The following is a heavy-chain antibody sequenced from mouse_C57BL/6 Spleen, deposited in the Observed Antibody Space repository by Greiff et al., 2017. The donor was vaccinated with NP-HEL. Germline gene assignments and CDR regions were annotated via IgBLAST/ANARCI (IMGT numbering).Heavy chain of an antibody. CDR2: IWTGGGT. D-gene: IGHD2-2*01. V-gene: IGHV2-9-1*01. Sequence: VKLMESGPGLVAPSQSLSITCTVSGFSLTSYAISWVRQPPGKGLEWLGVIWTGGGTNYNSALKSRLSISNDNSKSQVFLKMNSLQTDDTARYYCARRGYDERGYYFDYWGQGTTLTVSS. CDR1: GFSLTSYA. CDR3: ARRGYDERGYYFDY. J-gene: IGHJ2*01.